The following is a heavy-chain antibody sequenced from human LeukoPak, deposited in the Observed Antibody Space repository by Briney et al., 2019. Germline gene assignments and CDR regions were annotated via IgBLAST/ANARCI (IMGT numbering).Heavy chain of an antibody. CDR2: TYHSGST. CDR1: GYSISSGYY. V-gene: IGHV4-38-2*01. J-gene: IGHJ4*02. Sequence: SGTLSLTRAVSGYSISSGYYWGWIRQPPGKGLEWIGSTYHSGSTYYNPSLKSGVTIPVDSSKNQFSLKLSVVPVGDTAVYYCARAVGTGRSTSDGYDYWGQGTLVTVSS. D-gene: IGHD2-2*01. CDR3: ARAVGTGRSTSDGYDY.